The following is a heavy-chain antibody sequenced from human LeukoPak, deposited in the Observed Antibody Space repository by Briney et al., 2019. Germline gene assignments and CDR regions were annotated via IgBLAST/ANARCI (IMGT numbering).Heavy chain of an antibody. CDR3: ARALRGVGANPLLY. V-gene: IGHV4-34*01. D-gene: IGHD1-26*01. J-gene: IGHJ4*02. CDR1: GGSFSGYY. CDR2: INHSGST. Sequence: PSETLSLTCAVYGGSFSGYYWSWIRQPPGKGLEWIGEINHSGSTNYNPSLKSRLTISVDTSKNQFSLKLSSVTAADTAVYYCARALRGVGANPLLYWGQGTLVTVSS.